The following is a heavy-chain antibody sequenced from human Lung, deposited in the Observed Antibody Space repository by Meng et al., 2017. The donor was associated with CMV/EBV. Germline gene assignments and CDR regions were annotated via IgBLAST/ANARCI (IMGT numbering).Heavy chain of an antibody. J-gene: IGHJ5*02. CDR2: ISTNTGTP. CDR1: GYTFSTYT. D-gene: IGHD2/OR15-2a*01. CDR3: ARGGNFDP. Sequence: QVQLVQSGSEVQKPGASVKVSCKASGYTFSTYTINWVRQAHGRGLEWMGWISTNTGTPTYTQGFTGRFVFSLDTSVSTAYLQIGSLKAEDTAVYYCARGGNFDPWGQGTLVTVSS. V-gene: IGHV7-4-1*01.